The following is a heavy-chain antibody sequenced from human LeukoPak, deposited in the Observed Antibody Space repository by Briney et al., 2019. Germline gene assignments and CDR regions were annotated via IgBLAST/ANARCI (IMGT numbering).Heavy chain of an antibody. CDR3: AKGIAAAKPTPYYFDY. CDR1: GFTFDDYA. J-gene: IGHJ4*02. CDR2: ISWNSGSI. V-gene: IGHV3-9*01. Sequence: PGRSLRLSCAASGFTFDDYAMHWDRQAPGKGLEWVSGISWNSGSIGYADSVKGRFTISRDNAKNSLYLQMNSLRAEDTALYYCAKGIAAAKPTPYYFDYWGQGTLVTVSS. D-gene: IGHD6-13*01.